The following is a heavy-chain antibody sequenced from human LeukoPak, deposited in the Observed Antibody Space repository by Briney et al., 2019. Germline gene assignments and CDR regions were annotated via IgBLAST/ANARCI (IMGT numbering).Heavy chain of an antibody. CDR3: ARVGAYPHNWPDP. Sequence: ASVKVSCKASGYTFTDYYIHWVRQAPGQGLEWMGWIKPNSGVTNYAQKFQGRVTMTRDTSISTAYMELSSLRPDDTAVYYCARVGAYPHNWPDPWGQGTLVTVSS. V-gene: IGHV1-2*02. D-gene: IGHD3-10*01. CDR2: IKPNSGVT. J-gene: IGHJ5*02. CDR1: GYTFTDYY.